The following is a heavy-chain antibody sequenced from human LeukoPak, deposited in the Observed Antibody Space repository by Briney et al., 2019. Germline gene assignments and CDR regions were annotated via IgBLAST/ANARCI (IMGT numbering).Heavy chain of an antibody. CDR3: ASYPRSIPTPPFDY. J-gene: IGHJ4*02. CDR1: GYTLTELS. Sequence: ASVKVSCKVSGYTLTELSMHWVRQAPGQGLQWMGWINPNNGDTKYAQNFLGRVTMTRDTSTSTAYMELNNLRSDDTAVYFCASYPRSIPTPPFDYWGQGTLVTVSS. V-gene: IGHV1-2*02. CDR2: INPNNGDT. D-gene: IGHD2-21*01.